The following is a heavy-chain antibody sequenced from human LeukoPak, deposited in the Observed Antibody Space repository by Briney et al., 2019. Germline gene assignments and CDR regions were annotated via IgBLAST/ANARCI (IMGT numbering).Heavy chain of an antibody. D-gene: IGHD2-21*01. J-gene: IGHJ4*02. CDR3: ARDHVTPGLLFDY. Sequence: GGSLRLSCAASGFTFSSYSMNWVRQAPGKGLEWVSSISSSSSYIYYADSVKGRFTISRDNAKYSLYLQMNSLRAEDTAVYYCARDHVTPGLLFDYWGQGNLVTVSS. CDR1: GFTFSSYS. CDR2: ISSSSSYI. V-gene: IGHV3-21*01.